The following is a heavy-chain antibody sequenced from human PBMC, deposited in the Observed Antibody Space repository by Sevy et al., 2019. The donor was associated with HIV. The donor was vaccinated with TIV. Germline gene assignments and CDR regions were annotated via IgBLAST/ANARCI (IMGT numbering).Heavy chain of an antibody. D-gene: IGHD4-4*01. CDR2: IWHDGSNK. CDR1: GFTFNFHG. CDR3: ARETDNSARWLDP. Sequence: GSLRLSCAASGFTFNFHGMHWVRQAPGKGLELVAFIWHDGSNKYMADSVKGRFTISRDNSKNTLFLQMNSLTVEDTAVYYCARETDNSARWLDPWGQGTLVTVSS. J-gene: IGHJ5*02. V-gene: IGHV3-30*02.